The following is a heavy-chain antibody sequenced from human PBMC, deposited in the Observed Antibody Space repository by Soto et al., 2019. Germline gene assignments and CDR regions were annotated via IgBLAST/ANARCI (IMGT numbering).Heavy chain of an antibody. Sequence: QVQLVQSGAEVKRPGSSVKVACKASGDTFTCYSINWVRQDPGRGLEWMGRINPILSMSNYAQRFQVRVTMTAEKSTSTAYIELSSLRSEDTATYYCASSYGSGYRAFDYWGQGALVTVSS. CDR3: ASSYGSGYRAFDY. V-gene: IGHV1-69*02. CDR1: GDTFTCYS. J-gene: IGHJ4*02. CDR2: INPILSMS. D-gene: IGHD3-10*01.